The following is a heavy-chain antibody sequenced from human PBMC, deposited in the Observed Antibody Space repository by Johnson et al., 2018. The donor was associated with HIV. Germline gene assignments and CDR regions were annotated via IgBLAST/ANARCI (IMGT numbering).Heavy chain of an antibody. J-gene: IGHJ3*02. D-gene: IGHD3-10*01. Sequence: VQLVESGGGLVKPGGSLRLSCAASGFTFDDYGMSWVRQAPGKGLEWVSLISWDGGSTYYEDSVTGRFTISRDNAKNSLYLQMNSLRAEDTALYYCARDFVAFGECTAFDMWGQGTMVTVSS. CDR3: ARDFVAFGECTAFDM. V-gene: IGHV3-43D*03. CDR1: GFTFDDYG. CDR2: ISWDGGST.